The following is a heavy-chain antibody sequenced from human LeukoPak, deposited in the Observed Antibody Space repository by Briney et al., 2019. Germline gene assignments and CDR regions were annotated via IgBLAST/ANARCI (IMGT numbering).Heavy chain of an antibody. J-gene: IGHJ5*01. V-gene: IGHV4-34*01. CDR1: GGSFSGYY. CDR2: IAHIGST. Sequence: SETLSLTCAVYGGSFSGYYWSWIRQPPGKGLEWIGEIAHIGSTNYNPSLKSRVTISLDPSKNQFSLKLSSVTAADTAMYYCASRVLMVYPNWFDSWGQGTLVTVSS. D-gene: IGHD2-8*01. CDR3: ASRVLMVYPNWFDS.